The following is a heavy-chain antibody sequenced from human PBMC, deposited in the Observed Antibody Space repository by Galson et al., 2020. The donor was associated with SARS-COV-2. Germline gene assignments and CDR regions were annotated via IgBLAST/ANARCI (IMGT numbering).Heavy chain of an antibody. CDR2: IATAGDT. CDR1: GFSFGLYD. J-gene: IGHJ3*02. D-gene: IGHD5-12*01. Sequence: GGYLRLSCAASGFSFGLYDMHWVRQDAGKGLQWVSAIATAGDTYHAGSVKGRFTISRENAKNSLYLQLNSLRAGDTAVYYCARGRHENSGYDGFDIWGQGTMGTVSS. V-gene: IGHV3-13*01. CDR3: ARGRHENSGYDGFDI.